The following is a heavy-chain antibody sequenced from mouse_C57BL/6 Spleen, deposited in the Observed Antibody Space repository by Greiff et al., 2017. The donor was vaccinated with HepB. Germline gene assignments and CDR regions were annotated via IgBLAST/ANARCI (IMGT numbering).Heavy chain of an antibody. V-gene: IGHV1-39*01. CDR1: GYSFTDYN. J-gene: IGHJ4*01. Sequence: VQLQQSGPELVKPGASVKISCKASGYSFTDYNMNWVKQSNGKSLEWIGVISPNYGTTSYNQKFKGKATLTVDQSSSTAYMQLNSLTSEESAVYYCARRTTVGVGNAMDYWGQGTSVTVSS. D-gene: IGHD1-1*01. CDR3: ARRTTVGVGNAMDY. CDR2: ISPNYGTT.